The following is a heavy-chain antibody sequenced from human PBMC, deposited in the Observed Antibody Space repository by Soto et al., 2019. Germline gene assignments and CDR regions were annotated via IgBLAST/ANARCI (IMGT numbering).Heavy chain of an antibody. CDR3: ARGPSGMVTPPWFDP. CDR2: IYYSGST. D-gene: IGHD5-18*01. V-gene: IGHV4-31*03. CDR1: GGSISRGGYY. Sequence: SETLSLTCTVSGGSISRGGYYWSWIRQHPGKGLEWIGYIYYSGSTYYNPSLKSRVTISVDTSKNQFSLKLSSVTAADTAVYYCARGPSGMVTPPWFDPWGQGTLVTVSS. J-gene: IGHJ5*02.